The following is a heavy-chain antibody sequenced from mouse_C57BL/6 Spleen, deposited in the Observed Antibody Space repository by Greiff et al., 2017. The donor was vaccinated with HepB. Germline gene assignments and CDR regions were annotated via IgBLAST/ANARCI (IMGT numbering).Heavy chain of an antibody. Sequence: VQLVESGAELVRPGASVTLSCKASGYTFTDYEMHWVKQTPVHGLEWIGAIDPETGGTAYTQKFKGKAILTADKSSSTAYMELRSLTSEDSAVYYCAPYYYGSSLYAMDYWGQGTSGTVAS. V-gene: IGHV1-15*01. D-gene: IGHD1-1*01. CDR2: IDPETGGT. CDR1: GYTFTDYE. J-gene: IGHJ4*01. CDR3: APYYYGSSLYAMDY.